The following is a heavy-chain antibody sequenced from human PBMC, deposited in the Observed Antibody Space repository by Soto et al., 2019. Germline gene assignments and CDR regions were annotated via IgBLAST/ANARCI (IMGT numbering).Heavy chain of an antibody. J-gene: IGHJ4*02. CDR1: GGTFSSYA. CDR2: IIPIFGTA. D-gene: IGHD2-21*02. V-gene: IGHV1-69*12. Sequence: QVQLVQSGAEVKKPGSWVKVSCKASGGTFSSYASSWVRQAPGQWLEWMGGIIPIFGTANYAQKFQGRVTITADESTSTAYMELSSLRSEDTAVYYCARGGSYCGGDCYSELDYWGQGTLVTVS. CDR3: ARGGSYCGGDCYSELDY.